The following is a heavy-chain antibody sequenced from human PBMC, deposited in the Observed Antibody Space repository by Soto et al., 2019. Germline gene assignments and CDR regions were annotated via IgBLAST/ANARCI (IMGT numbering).Heavy chain of an antibody. CDR3: AGSAWYYYDSSGYYY. CDR2: IYYTGST. V-gene: IGHV4-30-4*01. D-gene: IGHD3-22*01. CDR1: GGSISSGDYY. J-gene: IGHJ4*02. Sequence: SETLSLTCTVSGGSISSGDYYWSWIRQPPGKGLEWIGYIYYTGSTYYNPSLESRVSMSLAASKNQFSLELSSVTAADTAVYYCAGSAWYYYDSSGYYYWGQGTLVTVSS.